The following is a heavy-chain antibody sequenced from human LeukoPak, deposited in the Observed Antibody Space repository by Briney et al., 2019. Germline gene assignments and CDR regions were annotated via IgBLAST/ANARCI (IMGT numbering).Heavy chain of an antibody. D-gene: IGHD1-1*01. CDR3: ARYWNQAYYYYGMDV. CDR2: IKQDESEK. Sequence: GGSLRLSCAASGFTFSRFWMSWVCQAPGKGLEWVANIKQDESEKYYVDSVKGRFTISRGNAKNSLYLQMNSLRAEDTAVYYCARYWNQAYYYYGMDVWGQGTTVTVSS. CDR1: GFTFSRFW. V-gene: IGHV3-7*01. J-gene: IGHJ6*02.